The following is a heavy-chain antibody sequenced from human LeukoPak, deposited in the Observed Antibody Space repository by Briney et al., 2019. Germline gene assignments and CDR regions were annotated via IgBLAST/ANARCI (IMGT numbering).Heavy chain of an antibody. CDR2: IYSGGST. CDR1: GFTVSGNY. V-gene: IGHV3-66*04. CDR3: ARRAPRSSGWYPSYDY. D-gene: IGHD6-19*01. J-gene: IGHJ4*02. Sequence: GGSLRLSCAASGFTVSGNYMSWVRQAPGKGLEWVSVIYSGGSTYYADSVKGRFTISRDNSKNTLYLQMNSLRAEDTAVYYCARRAPRSSGWYPSYDYWGQGTLVTVSS.